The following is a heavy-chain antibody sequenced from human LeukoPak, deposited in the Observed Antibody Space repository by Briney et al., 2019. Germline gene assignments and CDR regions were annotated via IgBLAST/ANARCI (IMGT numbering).Heavy chain of an antibody. CDR1: GYTFTSYD. V-gene: IGHV1-8*01. CDR2: MNPNSGNT. D-gene: IGHD2-15*01. CDR3: ASGYCSGGSCYSPSDY. J-gene: IGHJ4*02. Sequence: ASVKVSCKASGYTFTSYDINWVRQATGQGLEWMGWMNPNSGNTGYAQKFQGRGTMTRNTSISTAYMELSSLRSEDTAVYYCASGYCSGGSCYSPSDYWGQGTLVTVSS.